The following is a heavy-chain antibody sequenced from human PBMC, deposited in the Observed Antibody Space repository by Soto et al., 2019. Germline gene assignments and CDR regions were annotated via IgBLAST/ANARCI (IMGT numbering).Heavy chain of an antibody. CDR2: IYYSGST. J-gene: IGHJ4*02. V-gene: IGHV4-59*08. Sequence: WTWLRQPPGKGLEWIGYIYYSGSTNYNPSLKSRVTISVDTSKNQFSLKLSSVTAADTAVYYCARHWGRPYGSGSYYDYWGQGTLVTVSS. D-gene: IGHD3-10*01. CDR3: ARHWGRPYGSGSYYDY.